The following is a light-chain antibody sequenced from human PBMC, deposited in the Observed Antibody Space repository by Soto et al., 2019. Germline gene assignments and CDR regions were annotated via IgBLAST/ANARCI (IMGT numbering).Light chain of an antibody. CDR2: DTY. Sequence: QTVVTQEPSLTVSPGGTVTLTCGSSIGAVTGSHYPYWFQQKAGQAPRTLIFDTYNKQSWTPARFSGSLLGGKAALTLSGAQPEDEADYYCLVVYSDAWVFGGGTKLTVL. CDR1: IGAVTGSHY. J-gene: IGLJ3*02. V-gene: IGLV7-46*01. CDR3: LVVYSDAWV.